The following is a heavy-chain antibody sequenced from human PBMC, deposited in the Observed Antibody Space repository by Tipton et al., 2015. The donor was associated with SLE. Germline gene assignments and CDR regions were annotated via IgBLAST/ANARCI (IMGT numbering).Heavy chain of an antibody. Sequence: TLSLTCTVSGDSLSSRNYYWGWIRQPPGKGLEWIGSISYSGTPFYNPSLKSRLTISVDAKNQLSLSLTSVTAADTAVYYCARGGTRYFPWRRGTFDIWGQGTMVTVSS. V-gene: IGHV4-39*07. D-gene: IGHD3-16*01. CDR1: GDSLSSRNYY. CDR2: ISYSGTP. J-gene: IGHJ3*02. CDR3: ARGGTRYFPWRRGTFDI.